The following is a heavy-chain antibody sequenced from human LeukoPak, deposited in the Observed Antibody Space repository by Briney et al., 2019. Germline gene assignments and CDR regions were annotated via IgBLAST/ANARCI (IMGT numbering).Heavy chain of an antibody. V-gene: IGHV4-34*01. CDR1: GGSFSGYY. J-gene: IGHJ6*02. CDR3: ARGRYCSSTSCYKGMYYYYGMDV. Sequence: SETLSLTCAVYGGSFSGYYWSWIRQPPGKGLEWIGEINHSGSTNYNPSLKSRVTILVDTSKNQFSLKLSSVTAADTAVYYCARGRYCSSTSCYKGMYYYYGMDVWGQGTTVTVSS. D-gene: IGHD2-2*02. CDR2: INHSGST.